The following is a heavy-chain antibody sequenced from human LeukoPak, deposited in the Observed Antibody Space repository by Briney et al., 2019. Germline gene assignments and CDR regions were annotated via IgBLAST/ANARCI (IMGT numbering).Heavy chain of an antibody. Sequence: PGGSLRLSCAASGFTFSSYRMNWVRQAPGKGLEWVSYISRRSSTTYYADSVKGRFTISRDNAKNSLYLQMDSLRDEDTAVYYCARGTAAPYSSSWVDYWGQGMLVTVSS. CDR2: ISRRSSTT. V-gene: IGHV3-48*02. J-gene: IGHJ4*02. CDR1: GFTFSSYR. D-gene: IGHD6-13*01. CDR3: ARGTAAPYSSSWVDY.